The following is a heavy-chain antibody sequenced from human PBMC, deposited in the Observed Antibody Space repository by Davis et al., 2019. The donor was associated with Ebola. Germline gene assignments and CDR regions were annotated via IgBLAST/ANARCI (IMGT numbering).Heavy chain of an antibody. CDR2: INPHNGNT. V-gene: IGHV1-18*04. CDR1: GYTFTSYG. CDR3: ARDHRFLEWLYAFDI. Sequence: AASVKVSCKASGYTFTSYGITWVRQAPGQGLEWMGWINPHNGNTNYAQNVQGRVTMTTDTSTSTAYMELRSLRSDDTAVYYCARDHRFLEWLYAFDIWGQGTMVTVSS. D-gene: IGHD3-3*01. J-gene: IGHJ3*02.